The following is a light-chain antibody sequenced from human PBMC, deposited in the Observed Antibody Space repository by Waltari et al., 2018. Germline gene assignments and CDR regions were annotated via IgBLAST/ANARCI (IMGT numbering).Light chain of an antibody. CDR2: YRSDSDK. CDR1: SGFHVGTYR. J-gene: IGLJ2*01. Sequence: QAVLTQPSSLSASPGASASLTCTLRSGFHVGTYRIYWFQQKPGSPPRYLLRYRSDSDKQQGSGVPSRFSGSKDASANAGILVISGLQSEDEADYYCMTWHSSAVVFGGGTKLTVL. V-gene: IGLV5-45*03. CDR3: MTWHSSAVV.